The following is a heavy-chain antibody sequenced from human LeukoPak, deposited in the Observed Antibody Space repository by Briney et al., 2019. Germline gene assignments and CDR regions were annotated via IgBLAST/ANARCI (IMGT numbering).Heavy chain of an antibody. V-gene: IGHV4-34*01. CDR1: GGSISSYY. Sequence: SETLSLTCTVSGGSISSYYWSWIRQPPGKGLEWIGEINHSGSTNYNPSLKSRVTISVDTSKNQFSLKLSSVTAADTAVYYCARVRALRRRGCSSTSCYDDYWGQGTLVTVSS. J-gene: IGHJ4*02. CDR2: INHSGST. CDR3: ARVRALRRRGCSSTSCYDDY. D-gene: IGHD2-2*01.